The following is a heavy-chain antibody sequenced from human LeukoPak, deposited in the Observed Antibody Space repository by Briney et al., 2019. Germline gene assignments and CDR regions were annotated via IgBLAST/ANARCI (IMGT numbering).Heavy chain of an antibody. D-gene: IGHD1-26*01. Sequence: ASVKVSCKVSGYTLTELSMHWVRQAPGKGLEWMGGFDPENGETIYPQNFQGRVTVTEDTSTDTAYMEVSSLKSEDTAVYYCATVSGNYSYFDYWGQGTLVTVSS. V-gene: IGHV1-24*01. CDR3: ATVSGNYSYFDY. CDR2: FDPENGET. CDR1: GYTLTELS. J-gene: IGHJ4*02.